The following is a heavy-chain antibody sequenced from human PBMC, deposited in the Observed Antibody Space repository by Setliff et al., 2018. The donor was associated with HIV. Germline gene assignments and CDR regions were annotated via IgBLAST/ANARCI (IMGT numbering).Heavy chain of an antibody. CDR2: IYASGSA. CDR3: ARLDFTTAGQIGYFHH. D-gene: IGHD6-13*01. V-gene: IGHV4-4*09. CDR1: GSSVTNNY. J-gene: IGHJ1*01. Sequence: PSETLSLTCTVSGSSVTNNYWSWIRQAPGKGLEWIGYIYASGSANHNPSLKSRASISVDTSKNQLSLKLSSVTSTDTAVYYCARLDFTTAGQIGYFHHWGQGTQVTVSS.